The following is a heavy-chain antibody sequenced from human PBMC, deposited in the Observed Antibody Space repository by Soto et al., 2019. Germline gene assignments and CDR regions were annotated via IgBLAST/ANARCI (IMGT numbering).Heavy chain of an antibody. D-gene: IGHD2-21*02. V-gene: IGHV1-46*01. Sequence: ASVKVSCKASGYTFTSHFMHWVRQAPGQGLEWMGRIIPILGIANYAQRFQGRVTMTTDTSTSTAYMELRSLRSDDTAVYYCARAPLAYCGGDCYDFDYWGQGTLVTVSS. J-gene: IGHJ4*02. CDR1: GYTFTSHF. CDR2: IIPILGIA. CDR3: ARAPLAYCGGDCYDFDY.